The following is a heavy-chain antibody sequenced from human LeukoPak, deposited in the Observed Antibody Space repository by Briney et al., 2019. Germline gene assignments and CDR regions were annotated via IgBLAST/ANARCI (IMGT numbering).Heavy chain of an antibody. Sequence: GGSLRLSCAASGFTFSSYGMSWVRQAPGKGLEWVSGISGSGSSTYYADSVKGRFTISRDNSKNTLYLQMNSLRAEDTAVYYCARGIGSSGWSYYYYYMDVWGKGTTVTISS. CDR3: ARGIGSSGWSYYYYYMDV. J-gene: IGHJ6*03. CDR1: GFTFSSYG. CDR2: ISGSGSST. D-gene: IGHD6-19*01. V-gene: IGHV3-23*01.